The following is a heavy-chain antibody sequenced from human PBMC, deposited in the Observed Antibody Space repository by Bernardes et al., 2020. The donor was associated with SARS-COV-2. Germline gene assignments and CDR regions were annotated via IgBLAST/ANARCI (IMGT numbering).Heavy chain of an antibody. CDR2: ISSSSYI. Sequence: GSLRLSCAASGFTFSSYSMNWVRQAPGKGLEWVSSISSSSYIYYADSVKGRFTISRDNAKNSLYLQMNSLRAEDTAVYYCASRDFWSGYSGEAFDIWGQGTMVTVSS. CDR1: GFTFSSYS. J-gene: IGHJ3*02. D-gene: IGHD3-3*01. CDR3: ASRDFWSGYSGEAFDI. V-gene: IGHV3-21*01.